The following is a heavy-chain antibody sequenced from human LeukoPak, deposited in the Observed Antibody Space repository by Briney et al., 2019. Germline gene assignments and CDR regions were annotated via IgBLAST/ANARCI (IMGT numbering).Heavy chain of an antibody. CDR3: ARAPSGYGSGGVGY. V-gene: IGHV3-33*01. CDR1: GFTFSSYG. J-gene: IGHJ4*02. D-gene: IGHD3-10*01. Sequence: QSGGSLRLSCAASGFTFSSYGMHWVRQAPGKGLEWVAVIWYDGSNKYYADSVKGRFTISRDNSKNTLYLQMNSLRAEDTAVYYCARAPSGYGSGGVGYWGQGTLVTVSS. CDR2: IWYDGSNK.